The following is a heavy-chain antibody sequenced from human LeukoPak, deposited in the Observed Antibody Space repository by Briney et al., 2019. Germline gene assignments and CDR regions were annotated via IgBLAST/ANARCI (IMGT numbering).Heavy chain of an antibody. Sequence: ASVKVSCKASGYTFTGYYMHWVRQAPGQGLEWMGWINPNSGGTNYAQKFQGRVTMTRDTFISTAYMELSRLRSDDTAVYYCAREWLGLYYLAAFDIWGQGTMVTVSS. CDR3: AREWLGLYYLAAFDI. CDR2: INPNSGGT. D-gene: IGHD3-10*01. V-gene: IGHV1-2*02. J-gene: IGHJ3*02. CDR1: GYTFTGYY.